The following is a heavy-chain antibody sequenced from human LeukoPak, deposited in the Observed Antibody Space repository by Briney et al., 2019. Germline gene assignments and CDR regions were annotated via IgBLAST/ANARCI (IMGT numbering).Heavy chain of an antibody. D-gene: IGHD3-22*01. CDR3: ARHSSRGHYYDFDF. Sequence: GASVKVSCKAPGDTLITHYISWVRQAPGQGLEWVGRIVPVIGVATYAQSLQGRVIITADRSTNTAYMELSSLIFEDSAVYFCARHSSRGHYYDFDFWGQGSLVTVSS. V-gene: IGHV1-69*02. CDR2: IVPVIGVA. J-gene: IGHJ4*02. CDR1: GDTLITHY.